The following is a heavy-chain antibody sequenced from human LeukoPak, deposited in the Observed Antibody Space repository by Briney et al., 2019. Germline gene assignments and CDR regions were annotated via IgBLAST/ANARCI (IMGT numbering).Heavy chain of an antibody. CDR1: GFTFRSYA. Sequence: GGSLGLSCATSGFTFRSYAMIWVRQAPERGLQWVSGISGSGTYYADFAKGRFTISRDNSKNTLYLQMNSLRAEDTATYYCARDPNGDYIGAFDMWGQGTMVTVS. CDR3: ARDPNGDYIGAFDM. D-gene: IGHD4-17*01. V-gene: IGHV3-23*01. CDR2: ISGSGT. J-gene: IGHJ3*02.